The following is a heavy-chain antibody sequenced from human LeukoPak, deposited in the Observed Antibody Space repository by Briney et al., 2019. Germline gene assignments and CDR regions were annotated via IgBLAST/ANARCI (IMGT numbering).Heavy chain of an antibody. CDR2: ISYDGSNK. CDR1: GFTFSSYA. J-gene: IGHJ5*02. V-gene: IGHV3-30*04. CDR3: ARAKTRGYSAWFDP. D-gene: IGHD4-23*01. Sequence: GRSLRLSCAASGFTFSSYAMHWVRQAPGKGLEWVAVISYDGSNKYYADSVKGRFTISRDNSKNTLYLQMNSLRAEDTAVYYCARAKTRGYSAWFDPWGQGTLVTVSS.